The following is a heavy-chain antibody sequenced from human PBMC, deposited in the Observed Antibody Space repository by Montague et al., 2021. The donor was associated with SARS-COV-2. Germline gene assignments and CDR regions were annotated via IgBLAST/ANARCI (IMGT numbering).Heavy chain of an antibody. V-gene: IGHV4-34*01. CDR1: GGSFSGYY. CDR3: ARVAGGYYHDSSAYFDY. Sequence: ESLSLTCAVYGGSFSGYYWSWIRQPPGKGLEWIGEINQSGSTNYNPSLKSRVTLSVDTSKKQFSLKLSSLTAADTAVYYCARVAGGYYHDSSAYFDYWGQGSLGTVSS. J-gene: IGHJ4*02. CDR2: INQSGST. D-gene: IGHD3-22*01.